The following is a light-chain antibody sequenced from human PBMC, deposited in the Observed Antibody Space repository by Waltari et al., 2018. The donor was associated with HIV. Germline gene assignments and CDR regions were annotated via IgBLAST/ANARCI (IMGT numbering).Light chain of an antibody. CDR2: DND. CDR1: NSNIGSNF. V-gene: IGLV1-51*01. Sequence: QSVLTHPPSVSATPGQKVTISCSGSNSNIGSNFVSWYPQLPGTAPRLLIYDNDHRPSEIPARFSGSKSGTSATLAVTGLQTGDEAYYYCATWDTSLNSVVFGGGTQLTVI. CDR3: ATWDTSLNSVV. J-gene: IGLJ3*02.